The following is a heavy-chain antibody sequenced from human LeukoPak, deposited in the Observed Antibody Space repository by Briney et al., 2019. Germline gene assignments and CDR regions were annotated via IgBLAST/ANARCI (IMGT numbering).Heavy chain of an antibody. CDR3: TTLFQQYYYDSGGYYGERLDI. V-gene: IGHV3-15*01. D-gene: IGHD3-22*01. J-gene: IGHJ3*02. Sequence: GGSLRLSCATSGFTFSHAWMSWGREAPGEGLEWVGRIISKTDVGKTENAAPGKGRFTIARDDSKNTLYLQMNSLKTEDTAVYYCTTLFQQYYYDSGGYYGERLDIWGQGTMVTVSS. CDR2: IISKTDVGKT. CDR1: GFTFSHAW.